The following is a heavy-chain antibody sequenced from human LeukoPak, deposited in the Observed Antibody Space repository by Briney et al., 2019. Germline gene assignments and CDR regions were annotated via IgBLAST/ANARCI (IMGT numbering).Heavy chain of an antibody. Sequence: ASVKVSCKASGGTFSSYAISWVRQAPGQGPEWMGRIIPILGIANYAQKFQGRVTITADKSTSTAYMELSSLRSEDTAVYYCALSGIEYYFDYWGQGTLVTVSS. CDR2: IIPILGIA. V-gene: IGHV1-69*04. D-gene: IGHD3-10*01. J-gene: IGHJ4*02. CDR1: GGTFSSYA. CDR3: ALSGIEYYFDY.